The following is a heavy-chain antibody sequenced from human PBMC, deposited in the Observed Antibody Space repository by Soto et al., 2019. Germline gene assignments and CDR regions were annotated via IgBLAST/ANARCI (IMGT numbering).Heavy chain of an antibody. D-gene: IGHD6-19*01. Sequence: QVQLVESGGGLVKPGGSLRLSCAASGFSFSDYFMSWIRQAPGKGLEWVSYISTSGRTIYYADSVKGRFTISRDNAKNSLYLQMNSLRAEVTAVYYCARASAVGYSYYGMDVWGQGTTVTVSS. CDR3: ARASAVGYSYYGMDV. V-gene: IGHV3-11*01. J-gene: IGHJ6*02. CDR2: ISTSGRTI. CDR1: GFSFSDYF.